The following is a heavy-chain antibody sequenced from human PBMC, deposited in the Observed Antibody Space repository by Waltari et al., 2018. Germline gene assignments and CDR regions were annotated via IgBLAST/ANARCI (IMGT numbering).Heavy chain of an antibody. V-gene: IGHV4-61*05. CDR3: ARNGWAKSDMVQGVITSADYYGMDV. CDR1: GGSISSSSYY. J-gene: IGHJ6*02. Sequence: QLQLQESGPGLVKPSETLSLTCTVSGGSISSSSYYWGWIRQPPGKGLEWIGYIYYSGSTHHTPALKSLVTISVDTSKNQFSLKLSSVTAADTAVYYCARNGWAKSDMVQGVITSADYYGMDVWGQGTTVTVSS. D-gene: IGHD3-10*01. CDR2: IYYSGST.